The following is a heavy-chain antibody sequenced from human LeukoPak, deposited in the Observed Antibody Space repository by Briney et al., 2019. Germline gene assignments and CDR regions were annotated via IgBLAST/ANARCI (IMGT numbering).Heavy chain of an antibody. V-gene: IGHV3-74*01. CDR2: INSDGSTT. CDR3: ARAKADYYDSSGYFPLNDY. Sequence: PGGSLRLSCAASGFTLSSYWMHWVRQAPGKGLMWVSRINSDGSTTSYADSVKGRFTISRDNAKNTLYLQMNSLRAEDTAVYYCARAKADYYDSSGYFPLNDYWGQGTLVTVSS. J-gene: IGHJ4*02. CDR1: GFTLSSYW. D-gene: IGHD3-22*01.